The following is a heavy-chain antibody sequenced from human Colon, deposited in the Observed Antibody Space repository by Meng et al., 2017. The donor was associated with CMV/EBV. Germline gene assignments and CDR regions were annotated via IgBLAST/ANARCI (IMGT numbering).Heavy chain of an antibody. CDR1: GYTFSNYA. D-gene: IGHD3-22*01. CDR3: ALYYYDSSGYYTFGY. CDR2: INAGNGNR. V-gene: IGHV1-3*01. J-gene: IGHJ4*02. Sequence: QVQLVQSGAEVKKPGAPVKVSCKASGYTFSNYAMHWVRQAPGQRLEWMGWINAGNGNRKYSQKFQGRVTFTRDTSASTVYTELSSLRSEDTAVYYCALYYYDSSGYYTFGYWGQGTLVTVSS.